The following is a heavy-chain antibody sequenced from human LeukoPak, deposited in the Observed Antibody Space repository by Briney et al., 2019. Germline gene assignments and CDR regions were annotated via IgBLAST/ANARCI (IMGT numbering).Heavy chain of an antibody. CDR3: ARKRGIAGAEYYFDY. V-gene: IGHV3-23*01. Sequence: GGSLRLSCAASGFTFSSYAMSWVRQAPGKGLEWVSAISGSGGSTYYADSVKGRFTISRDNSKNTLYLQMNSLRAEDTAVYYCARKRGIAGAEYYFDYWGQGTLVTVSS. CDR2: ISGSGGST. J-gene: IGHJ4*02. CDR1: GFTFSSYA. D-gene: IGHD6-13*01.